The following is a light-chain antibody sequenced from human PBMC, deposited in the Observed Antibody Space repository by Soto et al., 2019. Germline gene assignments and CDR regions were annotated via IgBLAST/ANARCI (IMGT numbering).Light chain of an antibody. CDR1: QSVNSN. Sequence: ETVMTQSPATLPVSPGERATLSCRASQSVNSNLAWYQQKLGQAPRVLIYGASTRATGIPDRFSGSGSGTEFILTISSLQSEDFAVYYCQEYNTWPWTFGQGTKVDI. CDR3: QEYNTWPWT. V-gene: IGKV3-15*01. CDR2: GAS. J-gene: IGKJ1*01.